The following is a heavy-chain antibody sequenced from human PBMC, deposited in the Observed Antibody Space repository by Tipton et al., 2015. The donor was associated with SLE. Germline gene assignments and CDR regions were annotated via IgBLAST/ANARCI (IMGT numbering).Heavy chain of an antibody. J-gene: IGHJ4*02. D-gene: IGHD1-26*01. Sequence: GLVKPSETLSLTCVVSGYSISSGYYWGWIRQPPGKGLEWIGNIYHSGSTYYNPSLKSRVTISVDTSKNQVSLKLRSVTAADTAVYYCARDGFSGSGSSRFDYWGQGTLVTVSS. CDR2: IYHSGST. CDR3: ARDGFSGSGSSRFDY. V-gene: IGHV4-38-2*02. CDR1: GYSISSGYY.